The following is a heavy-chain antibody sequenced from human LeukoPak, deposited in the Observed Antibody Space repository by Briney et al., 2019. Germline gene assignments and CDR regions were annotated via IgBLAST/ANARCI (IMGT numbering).Heavy chain of an antibody. D-gene: IGHD2-2*01. CDR3: ARVRYCSSTSCYNWFDP. CDR2: IYHSGST. CDR1: GYSISIGYY. J-gene: IGHJ5*02. Sequence: SDTLSLTCTVSGYSISIGYYWGWIRQPPGKGLEWIGSIYHSGSTYYNPSLKSRVTISVDTSKNQLSLKLSSVTAADTAVYYCARVRYCSSTSCYNWFDPWGQGTLVTVSS. V-gene: IGHV4-38-2*02.